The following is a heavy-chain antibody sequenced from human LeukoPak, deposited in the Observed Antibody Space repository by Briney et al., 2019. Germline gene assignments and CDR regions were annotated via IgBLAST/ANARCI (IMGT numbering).Heavy chain of an antibody. V-gene: IGHV4-39*01. CDR2: IYSSGTT. CDR1: GDPISTPTHW. J-gene: IGHJ4*02. CDR3: AKRAYGVGFEY. D-gene: IGHD4/OR15-4a*01. Sequence: SETLSLTCTVSGDPISTPTHWWGWIRRPPGKGLEWIGSIYSSGTTFYNPSLKSRVTLSTDTSKNQFSLKLSSVTAADTAVYYCAKRAYGVGFEYWGQGTLLTVSS.